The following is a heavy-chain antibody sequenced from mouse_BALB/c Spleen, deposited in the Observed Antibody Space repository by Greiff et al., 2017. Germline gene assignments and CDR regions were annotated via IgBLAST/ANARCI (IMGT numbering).Heavy chain of an antibody. Sequence: EVQLVESGPSLVKPSQTLSLTCSVTGDSITSGYWNWIRKFPGNKLEYMGYISYSGSTYYNPSLKSRISITRDTSKNQYYLQLNSVTTEDTATYYCARLGYGYGYFDYWGQGTTLTVSS. CDR3: ARLGYGYGYFDY. D-gene: IGHD1-2*01. V-gene: IGHV3-8*02. CDR2: ISYSGST. CDR1: GDSITSGY. J-gene: IGHJ2*01.